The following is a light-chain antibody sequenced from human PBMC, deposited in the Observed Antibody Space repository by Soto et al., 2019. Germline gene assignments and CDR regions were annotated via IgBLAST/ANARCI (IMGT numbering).Light chain of an antibody. Sequence: QSALTQPPSVSGSPGQSVTISCTGPSGDVGGYNFVSWYQQYPGKAPKLIIFEVINRPSGVPHRFSGSKSGNTASLTISGLQAEDEADYYCCSYGGRSTCVFGGGTKLTVL. CDR3: CSYGGRSTCV. CDR2: EVI. J-gene: IGLJ2*01. CDR1: SGDVGGYNF. V-gene: IGLV2-11*01.